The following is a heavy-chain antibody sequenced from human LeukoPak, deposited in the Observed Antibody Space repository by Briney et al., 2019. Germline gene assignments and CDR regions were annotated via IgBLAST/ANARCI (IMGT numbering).Heavy chain of an antibody. CDR1: GFTVSSNY. V-gene: IGHV3-53*05. CDR3: AKTLGSITYDAYDI. D-gene: IGHD7-27*01. Sequence: GGSLRLSCAASGFTVSSNYMSWVRQAPGKGLEWVSVIYSGGSTYYADSVKGRFTISRDSAKNCLYLQMNNLRAEDTALYYCAKTLGSITYDAYDIWGQGTMVTVSS. J-gene: IGHJ3*02. CDR2: IYSGGST.